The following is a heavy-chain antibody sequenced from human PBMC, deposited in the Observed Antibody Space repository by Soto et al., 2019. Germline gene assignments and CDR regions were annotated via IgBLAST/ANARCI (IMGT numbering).Heavy chain of an antibody. CDR3: ARAGDSSGPVALGY. Sequence: SETLSLTCTVAGGSISSYYWSWIRQPPGKGLEWIGEIYHSGSTNYNPSLKSRVTISVDTSKNQFSLKLTSVTAADTAVYYCARAGDSSGPVALGYWGQGTLVTVSS. CDR1: GGSISSYY. J-gene: IGHJ4*02. V-gene: IGHV4-59*01. D-gene: IGHD6-19*01. CDR2: IYHSGST.